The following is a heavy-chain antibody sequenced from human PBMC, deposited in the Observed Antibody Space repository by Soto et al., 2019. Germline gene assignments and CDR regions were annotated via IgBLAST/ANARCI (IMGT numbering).Heavy chain of an antibody. CDR2: IYYSGST. CDR3: ARWEGLGFDY. V-gene: IGHV4-59*01. CDR1: GGSISSYY. D-gene: IGHD1-26*01. J-gene: IGHJ4*02. Sequence: QVQLQESGPGLVKPSETLSLTCTVSGGSISSYYWSWIRQPPGKGLEWIGYIYYSGSTNYNPSLKSRVTLSVDTSKNQFSLKLSSVTAADTAVYYCARWEGLGFDYWGQGTLVTVSS.